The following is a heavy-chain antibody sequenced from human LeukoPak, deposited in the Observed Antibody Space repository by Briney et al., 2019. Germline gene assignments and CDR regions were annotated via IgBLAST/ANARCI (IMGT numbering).Heavy chain of an antibody. Sequence: ASVKVSCKASGYTFTSYDINWVRQATGQGLEWMGWMNPNSGNTGYAQKFQGRVTMTRNTSISTAYMELSNLRSEDTAVYYCARGSRARWLQFFDYWGQGTLVTVSS. V-gene: IGHV1-8*01. CDR2: MNPNSGNT. CDR1: GYTFTSYD. CDR3: ARGSRARWLQFFDY. J-gene: IGHJ4*02. D-gene: IGHD5-24*01.